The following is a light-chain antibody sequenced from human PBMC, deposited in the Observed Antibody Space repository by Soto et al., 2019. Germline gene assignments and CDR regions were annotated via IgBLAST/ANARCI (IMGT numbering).Light chain of an antibody. V-gene: IGLV2-14*03. CDR3: SSYTSGSTSYV. CDR2: DVS. Sequence: QSALAQPASVSGSPLQSITVSCTGTSSDVGGYNYVSWYQQHPGKAPKLIIYDVSDRPSGVSNRFSGSKSGNTASLTISGLQAEDEADYYCSSYTSGSTSYVFGTGTKVTVL. J-gene: IGLJ1*01. CDR1: SSDVGGYNY.